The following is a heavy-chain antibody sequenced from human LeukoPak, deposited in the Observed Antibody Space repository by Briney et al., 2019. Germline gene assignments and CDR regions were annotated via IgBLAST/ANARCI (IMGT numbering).Heavy chain of an antibody. CDR3: ARVWNRGWLDP. D-gene: IGHD7-27*01. V-gene: IGHV4-61*02. CDR1: GGSISSGDYY. Sequence: SETLSLTCTVSGGSISSGDYYWTWIRQPAGKGLEWIGRIHTSGSTNYKPSLQSRVTIAIDTSKNQFSLKLSSVTAADTAVYYCARVWNRGWLDPWGQGTLVTVS. CDR2: IHTSGST. J-gene: IGHJ5*02.